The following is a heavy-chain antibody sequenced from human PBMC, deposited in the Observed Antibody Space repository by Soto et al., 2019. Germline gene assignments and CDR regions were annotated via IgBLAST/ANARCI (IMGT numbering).Heavy chain of an antibody. Sequence: EVQLVESGGGLVQPGGSLRLSCAASGFIFSSYWMHWVRHSIGKGLEWVSAVDVDGAPHYSDSVKGRFTISRENAKNSFHLQMNNLRVDDTAVYYCTRDVDGGYDSWGQGTLVTVSS. CDR2: VDVDGAP. J-gene: IGHJ5*01. D-gene: IGHD5-12*01. V-gene: IGHV3-13*05. CDR3: TRDVDGGYDS. CDR1: GFIFSSYW.